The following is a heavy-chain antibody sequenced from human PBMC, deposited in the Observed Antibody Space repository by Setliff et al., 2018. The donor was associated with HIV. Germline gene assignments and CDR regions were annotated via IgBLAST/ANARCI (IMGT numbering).Heavy chain of an antibody. D-gene: IGHD4-4*01. J-gene: IGHJ6*03. CDR2: ISSSGSTI. CDR1: GFTFSDYY. CDR3: ARCPLYSNYVRPLSHHYYYYYYMDV. Sequence: GGSLRLSCAASGFTFSDYYMSWIRQAPGKGLEWVSYISSSGSTIYYADSVKGRFTISRDNDKNSLYLQMNSLRAEDTAVYYCARCPLYSNYVRPLSHHYYYYYYMDVWGKGTTVTVSS. V-gene: IGHV3-11*01.